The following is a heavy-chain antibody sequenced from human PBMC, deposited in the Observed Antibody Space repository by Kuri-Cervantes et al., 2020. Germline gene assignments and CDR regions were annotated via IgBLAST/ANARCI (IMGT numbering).Heavy chain of an antibody. CDR3: ARDSKDSGFDY. J-gene: IGHJ4*02. V-gene: IGHV4-61*01. D-gene: IGHD2-15*01. CDR2: IYYSGST. CDR1: GGSVSSGSYY. Sequence: GSLRLSCTVSGGSVSSGSYYWSWIRQPPGKGLEWIGYIYYSGSTNYNPSLKSRVTISVDTSKNQFSLKLSSVTAADTAVYYCARDSKDSGFDYWGQGTLVTVSS.